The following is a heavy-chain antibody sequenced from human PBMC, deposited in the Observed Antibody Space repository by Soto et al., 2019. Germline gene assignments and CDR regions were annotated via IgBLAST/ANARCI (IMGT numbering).Heavy chain of an antibody. D-gene: IGHD6-13*01. V-gene: IGHV4-4*02. CDR2: IYHSGST. CDR1: GGSISSSNW. J-gene: IGHJ4*02. Sequence: SETLSLTCAVSGGSISSSNWWSWVRQPPGKGLEWIGEIYHSGSTNYNPSLKSRVTISVDKSKNQFSLKLSSVTAAGTAVYYCARAIVAAADYFDYWGQGTLVTVSS. CDR3: ARAIVAAADYFDY.